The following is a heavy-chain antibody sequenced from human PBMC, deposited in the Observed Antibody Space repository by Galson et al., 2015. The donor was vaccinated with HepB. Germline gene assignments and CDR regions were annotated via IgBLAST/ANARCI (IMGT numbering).Heavy chain of an antibody. CDR3: AKSQLRFFDY. Sequence: SLRLSCAASGFTFSSYTMNWVRQAPGKGLEWVSSISGSGDNTYFADSVKGRFTISRDNSKNTLYLQMNSLRAEDTAVYYCAKSQLRFFDYWGQGSLVTVSS. V-gene: IGHV3-23*01. J-gene: IGHJ4*02. D-gene: IGHD4-17*01. CDR1: GFTFSSYT. CDR2: ISGSGDNT.